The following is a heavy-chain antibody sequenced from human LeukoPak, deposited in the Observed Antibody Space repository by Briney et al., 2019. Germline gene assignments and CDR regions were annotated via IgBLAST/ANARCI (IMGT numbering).Heavy chain of an antibody. Sequence: GGSLRLSCAASGFTFSSYAMSWVRQAPGKGLEWVSAISGSGGSTYYADSVKGRFTISRDNSKNTLYLQMSSLRAEDTAVYYCVKQRSRFRGVVTSDPFDYWGQGTLVTVSS. V-gene: IGHV3-23*01. CDR2: ISGSGGST. J-gene: IGHJ4*02. CDR1: GFTFSSYA. CDR3: VKQRSRFRGVVTSDPFDY. D-gene: IGHD3-10*01.